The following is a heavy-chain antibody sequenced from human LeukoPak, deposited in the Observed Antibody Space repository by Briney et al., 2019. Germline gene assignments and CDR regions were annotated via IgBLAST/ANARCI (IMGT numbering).Heavy chain of an antibody. Sequence: ASVKVSCKASGGTFSSYAISWVRQAPGQGLEWMGGIIPIFGTANYAQKFQGRVTITADESTSTAYMESSSLRSEDTAVYYCAKNYDSGRGVPYAMDVWGQGTTVTVSS. D-gene: IGHD3-10*01. CDR3: AKNYDSGRGVPYAMDV. J-gene: IGHJ6*02. CDR2: IIPIFGTA. V-gene: IGHV1-69*01. CDR1: GGTFSSYA.